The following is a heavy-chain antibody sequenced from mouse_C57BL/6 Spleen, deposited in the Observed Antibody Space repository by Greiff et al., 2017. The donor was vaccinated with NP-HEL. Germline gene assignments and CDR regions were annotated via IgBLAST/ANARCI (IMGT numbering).Heavy chain of an antibody. CDR2: INPNNGGT. CDR1: GYTFTDYY. CDR3: ARGGYHY. J-gene: IGHJ2*01. Sequence: EVKLMESGPELVKPGASVKISCKASGYTFTDYYMNWVKQSHGKSLEWIGDINPNNGGTSYNQKFKGKATLTVDKSSSTAYMELRSLTSEDSAVYYCARGGYHYWGQGTTLTVSS. D-gene: IGHD2-2*01. V-gene: IGHV1-26*01.